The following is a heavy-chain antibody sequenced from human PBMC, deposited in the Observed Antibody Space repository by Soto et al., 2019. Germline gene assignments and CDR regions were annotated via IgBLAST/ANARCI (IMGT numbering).Heavy chain of an antibody. CDR3: ARPFSGRNYERVIDY. D-gene: IGHD1-26*01. J-gene: IGHJ4*02. V-gene: IGHV1-18*04. CDR2: ISGYDAST. CDR1: GYTFTSDG. Sequence: ASVKVSCKASGYTFTSDGLSWVRQAPGQGLEWMGWISGYDASTNYAQNLQDRVTMTTDTSTSTAYMELRSLTSDDTAVYYCARPFSGRNYERVIDYWGQGILVTVSS.